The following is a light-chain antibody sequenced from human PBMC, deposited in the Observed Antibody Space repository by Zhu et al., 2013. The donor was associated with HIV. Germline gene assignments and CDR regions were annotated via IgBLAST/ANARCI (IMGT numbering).Light chain of an antibody. J-gene: IGLJ1*01. Sequence: QSALTQPASVSGSPGQSITISCTGSSSDIGDYNFVSWYQQHPGKAPKLLIYEVSNRPSGISDRFSGSKSGNRASLTISGLRAEDEADYYCSSYTTSSTRVFGTGTKVTVL. CDR2: EVS. V-gene: IGLV2-14*01. CDR3: SSYTTSSTRV. CDR1: SSDIGDYNF.